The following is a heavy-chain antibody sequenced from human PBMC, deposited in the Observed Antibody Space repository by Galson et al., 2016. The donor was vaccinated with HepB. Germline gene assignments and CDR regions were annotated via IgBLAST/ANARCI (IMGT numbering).Heavy chain of an antibody. Sequence: SLRLSCAASGFTFTSYAMSWVRQTPGKGLEWVSAISGSGLSTYYADSVKGRFTISRDNSKNTVFLQMNSLRAEDTAVYYCAKGTASGTYSPSDYWGQGTLVTVSS. D-gene: IGHD3-10*01. CDR1: GFTFTSYA. CDR2: ISGSGLST. J-gene: IGHJ4*02. CDR3: AKGTASGTYSPSDY. V-gene: IGHV3-23*01.